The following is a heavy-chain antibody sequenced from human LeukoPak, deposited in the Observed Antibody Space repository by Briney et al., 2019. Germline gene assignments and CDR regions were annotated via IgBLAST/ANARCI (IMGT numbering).Heavy chain of an antibody. CDR1: GFTFSSYW. V-gene: IGHV3-7*01. Sequence: GGSLRLSCEASGFTFSSYWMSCVRQAPGKGPEWVANIKQDGSDKYYADSVKGRFTVSRDNAKNSLYLQMNSLRAEDTAVYYCARDANLPGYSYGYVGYWGLGTLVTVSS. CDR3: ARDANLPGYSYGYVGY. CDR2: IKQDGSDK. D-gene: IGHD5-18*01. J-gene: IGHJ4*02.